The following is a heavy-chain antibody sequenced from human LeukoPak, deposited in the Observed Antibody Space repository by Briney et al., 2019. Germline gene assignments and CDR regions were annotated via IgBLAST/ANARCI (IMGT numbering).Heavy chain of an antibody. Sequence: PGGSLRLSCAASGFTFSTYWMSWVRQAPGKGLEWVGNITQDGGEKYYVDSVKGRFTITRDNANNSLYLQMNSLRAEDTAVYYCASLVRGVMAIDYWGQGTLVTVSS. CDR2: ITQDGGEK. V-gene: IGHV3-7*05. CDR1: GFTFSTYW. D-gene: IGHD3-10*01. CDR3: ASLVRGVMAIDY. J-gene: IGHJ4*02.